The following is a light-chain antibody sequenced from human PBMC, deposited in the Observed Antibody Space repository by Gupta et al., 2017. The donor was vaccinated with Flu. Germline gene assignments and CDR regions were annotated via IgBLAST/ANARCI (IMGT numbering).Light chain of an antibody. CDR3: ATWDDSLNGQV. J-gene: IGLJ2*01. CDR1: RSNIGTNA. Sequence: QSVLTQSPSASATPGQRVTIFCSGRRSNIGTNAVNWYQHLPGTAPKLLIYNNNQRPSGVPDRFSGSKSGTSASLAISGLQSDDEAVYYCATWDDSLNGQVFGGGTDLSVL. V-gene: IGLV1-44*01. CDR2: NNN.